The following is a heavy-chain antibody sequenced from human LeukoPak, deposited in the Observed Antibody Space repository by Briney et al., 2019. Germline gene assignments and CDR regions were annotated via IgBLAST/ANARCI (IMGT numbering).Heavy chain of an antibody. J-gene: IGHJ4*02. CDR2: IFYSGTT. D-gene: IGHD3-9*01. V-gene: IGHV4-59*08. Sequence: SETLSLTCTVSGGSISGYYWSWIRQPPGKGLEWIGYIFYSGTTNYNPSLKSRVTISVDTSKNQFSLKLSSVTAADTAVYYCVRHARYFDWLSIWGQGTLVTVSS. CDR1: GGSISGYY. CDR3: VRHARYFDWLSI.